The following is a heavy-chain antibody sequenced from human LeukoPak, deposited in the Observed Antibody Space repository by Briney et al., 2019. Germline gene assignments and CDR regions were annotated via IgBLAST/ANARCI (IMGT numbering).Heavy chain of an antibody. Sequence: GGSLRLSCAASGFTFSSYSMNWVRQAPGKGLEWVSSISSSSSYIYYADSVKGRFTISRDNAKNSLYLQMNSLRAEDTAVYFCAREDSGYDMIDYWGQGTLVTVSS. J-gene: IGHJ4*02. CDR3: AREDSGYDMIDY. CDR1: GFTFSSYS. D-gene: IGHD5-12*01. CDR2: ISSSSSYI. V-gene: IGHV3-21*01.